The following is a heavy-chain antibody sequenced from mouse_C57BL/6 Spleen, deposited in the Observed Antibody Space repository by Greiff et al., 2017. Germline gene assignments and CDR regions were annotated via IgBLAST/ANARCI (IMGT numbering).Heavy chain of an antibody. J-gene: IGHJ3*01. V-gene: IGHV1-22*01. CDR2: INPNNGGT. CDR1: GYTFTDYN. CDR3: ARQRNAPVAY. Sequence: EVQLQESGPELVKPGASVKMSCKASGYTFTDYNMHWVKQSHGKSLEWIGYINPNNGGTSYNQKFKGKATLTVNKSSSTAYMELRSLTAEDASVYDCARQRNAPVAYWGQGTLGTVSA.